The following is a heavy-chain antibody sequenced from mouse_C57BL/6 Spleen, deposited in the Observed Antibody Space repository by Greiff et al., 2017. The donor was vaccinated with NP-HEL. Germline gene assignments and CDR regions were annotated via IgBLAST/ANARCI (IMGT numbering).Heavy chain of an antibody. CDR3: ARGGGSSYTWCAY. D-gene: IGHD1-1*01. J-gene: IGHJ3*01. V-gene: IGHV1-80*01. Sequence: VQLQQSGAELVKPGASVKISCKASGYAFSSYWMNWVKQRPGKGLEWIGQIYPGDGDTNYNGKFKGKATLTADKSSSTAYMQLSSLTSEDSAVYFCARGGGSSYTWCAYWGQGTLVTVSA. CDR1: GYAFSSYW. CDR2: IYPGDGDT.